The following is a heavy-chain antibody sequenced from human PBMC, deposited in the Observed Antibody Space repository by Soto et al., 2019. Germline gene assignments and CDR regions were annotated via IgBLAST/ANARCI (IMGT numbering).Heavy chain of an antibody. D-gene: IGHD5-18*01. CDR3: ANVGGYSFDHLNYNAMDV. CDR2: ISGSGKNT. J-gene: IGHJ6*02. Sequence: GGSLRLSCAASGFTFSSHGMSWVRQAPGKGLEWVSGISGSGKNTYYADSVKGRFSISRDNSKNTLYLQMNSLRAEDTALYYCANVGGYSFDHLNYNAMDVWGQGTTVTVSS. V-gene: IGHV3-23*01. CDR1: GFTFSSHG.